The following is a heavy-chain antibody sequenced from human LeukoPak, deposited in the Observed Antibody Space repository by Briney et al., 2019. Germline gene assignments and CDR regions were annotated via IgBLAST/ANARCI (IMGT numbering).Heavy chain of an antibody. CDR3: AKEWARDMGTSNYYFDY. CDR1: GFTFSSYW. J-gene: IGHJ4*02. CDR2: IDSYGSST. D-gene: IGHD5-18*01. V-gene: IGHV3-74*01. Sequence: GGSLRLSCAASGFTFSSYWMHWVRQAPGKGLVWVSRIDSYGSSTSFADSVKGRFTISRDNAKNTLYLQMNSLRAEDTALYYCAKEWARDMGTSNYYFDYWGQGTLVTVSS.